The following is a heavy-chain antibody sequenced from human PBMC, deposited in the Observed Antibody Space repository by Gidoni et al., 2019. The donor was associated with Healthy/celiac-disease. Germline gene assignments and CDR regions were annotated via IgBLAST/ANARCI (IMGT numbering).Heavy chain of an antibody. V-gene: IGHV4-39*07. J-gene: IGHJ6*02. CDR3: ARAWSPAWDV. Sequence: QLQLQESGPGLVKPSATLSLTCTVSVGSISSSSYYWGWIRQPPGKGLEWIGSIYYSGSTYYNPSLKSRVTISVDTSKNQFSLKLSSVTAADTAGYYCARAWSPAWDVWGQGTTVTVSS. D-gene: IGHD2-8*02. CDR2: IYYSGST. CDR1: VGSISSSSYY.